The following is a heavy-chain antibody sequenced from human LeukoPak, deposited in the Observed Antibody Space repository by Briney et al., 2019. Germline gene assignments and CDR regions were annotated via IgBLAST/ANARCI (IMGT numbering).Heavy chain of an antibody. D-gene: IGHD4-17*01. Sequence: EGSLRLSCAASGFTFSTYWMHWVRQAPGKGLVWVARIKGDGSSTIYADSVKGRFTISRDNSKNTLYLQTSSLRVEDTAVYYCARASTTVPNLLDHWGRGTLVTVSS. CDR2: IKGDGSST. CDR3: ARASTTVPNLLDH. CDR1: GFTFSTYW. V-gene: IGHV3-74*01. J-gene: IGHJ4*02.